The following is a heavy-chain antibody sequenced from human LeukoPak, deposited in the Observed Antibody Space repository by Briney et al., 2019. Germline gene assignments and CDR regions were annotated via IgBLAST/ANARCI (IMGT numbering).Heavy chain of an antibody. Sequence: ASVKVSCKASGYTFTGYYMHWVRQAPGQGLAWMGWINPNNGGTKYAQNFQGRVIMTRDTSISTAYMELSRLRSDDTAVYYCARDRGDWYSSSSWFDPWGQGTLVTVSS. CDR3: ARDRGDWYSSSSWFDP. D-gene: IGHD6-6*01. CDR2: INPNNGGT. V-gene: IGHV1-2*02. CDR1: GYTFTGYY. J-gene: IGHJ5*02.